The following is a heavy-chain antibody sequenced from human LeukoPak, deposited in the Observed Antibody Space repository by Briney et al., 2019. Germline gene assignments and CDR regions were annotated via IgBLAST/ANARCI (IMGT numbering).Heavy chain of an antibody. J-gene: IGHJ5*02. Sequence: SVKVSCKASGYTFTGYYLHWVRQAPGQGLEWMGGIIPIFGTANYAQKFQGRVTITADESTSTAYMELSSLRSEDTAVYYCARFRYYYGSGSYLGWFDPWGQGTLVTVSS. D-gene: IGHD3-10*01. CDR1: GYTFTGYY. V-gene: IGHV1-69*13. CDR3: ARFRYYYGSGSYLGWFDP. CDR2: IIPIFGTA.